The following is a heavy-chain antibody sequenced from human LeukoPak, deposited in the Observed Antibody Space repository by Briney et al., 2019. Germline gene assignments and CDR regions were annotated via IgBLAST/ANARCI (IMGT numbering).Heavy chain of an antibody. D-gene: IGHD2-15*01. CDR3: ARDSLGYCSGGSCYSGAFDI. V-gene: IGHV1-69*05. Sequence: ASVKVSCKASGGTFSSYAISWVRQAPGQGLEWMGRIIPIFGTANYAQKFQGRVTITTDESTSTAYMELSSLRSEDTAVYHCARDSLGYCSGGSCYSGAFDIWGQGTMVTVSS. CDR2: IIPIFGTA. CDR1: GGTFSSYA. J-gene: IGHJ3*02.